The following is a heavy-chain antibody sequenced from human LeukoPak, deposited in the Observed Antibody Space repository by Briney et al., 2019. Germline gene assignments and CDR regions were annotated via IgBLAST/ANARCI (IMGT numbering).Heavy chain of an antibody. D-gene: IGHD6-19*01. CDR1: GYSISSGYY. CDR2: IYHSGST. V-gene: IGHV4-38-2*02. Sequence: SETLSLTCTVSGYSISSGYYWGWIRQPPGKGLEWIGSIYHSGSTYYNPSLKSRVTISVDTSKNQFSLKLSSVTAADTAVYYCARGVISGWYYFDYWGQGTLVTVSS. CDR3: ARGVISGWYYFDY. J-gene: IGHJ4*02.